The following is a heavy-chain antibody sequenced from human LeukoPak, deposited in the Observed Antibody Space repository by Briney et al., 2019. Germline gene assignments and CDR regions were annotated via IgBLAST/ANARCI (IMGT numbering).Heavy chain of an antibody. CDR2: IYYSGST. V-gene: IGHV4-59*12. J-gene: IGHJ3*02. CDR1: GVSISSYY. Sequence: PSETLSLTCTVSGVSISSYYWSWIRQPPGKGLEWIGYIYYSGSTNYNPSLKSRVTISVDTSKNQFSLKVTSVTAADTAVYYCARAASGWYRFAFDIWGQGTMVTVSS. CDR3: ARAASGWYRFAFDI. D-gene: IGHD6-19*01.